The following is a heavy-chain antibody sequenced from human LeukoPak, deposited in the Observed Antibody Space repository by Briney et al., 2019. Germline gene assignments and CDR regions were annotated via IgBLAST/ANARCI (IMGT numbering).Heavy chain of an antibody. D-gene: IGHD2-2*01. CDR1: GYSFTSYW. Sequence: GESLKISCKDSGYSFTSYWIGWVRQMPGKGLEWVGIIYPADPDTRYNPSFQGQVTISADKSISTAYLQWSSLKASDTAMYYCARLPSVDYFDYWGQGTLVTVSS. J-gene: IGHJ4*02. CDR3: ARLPSVDYFDY. V-gene: IGHV5-51*01. CDR2: IYPADPDT.